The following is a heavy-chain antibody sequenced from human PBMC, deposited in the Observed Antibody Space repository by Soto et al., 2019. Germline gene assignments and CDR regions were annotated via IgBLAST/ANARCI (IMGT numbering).Heavy chain of an antibody. CDR2: ISGGGNT. Sequence: EVHLLESGGALVQPGGSLRLSCAASGFTFSDYAMSWVRQAPGKGLEWVSSISGGGNTYYRESVKGRFSIPRDSSKNTVYLQMRSLGAEDTAVYYCGKDVVRLGQHDYSEYWCRGTLVTVSS. CDR1: GFTFSDYA. D-gene: IGHD3-16*01. V-gene: IGHV3-23*01. J-gene: IGHJ4*02. CDR3: GKDVVRLGQHDYSEY.